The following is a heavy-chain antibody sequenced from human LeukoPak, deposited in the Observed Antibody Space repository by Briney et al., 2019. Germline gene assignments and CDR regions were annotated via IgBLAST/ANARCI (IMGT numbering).Heavy chain of an antibody. CDR3: ARVGYGSNY. CDR2: INHSGST. Sequence: SETLSLTXAVYGGSFSGYYWSWIRQPPGKGLEWIGEINHSGSTNYNPSLKSRVTISVDTSKNQFSLKLSSVTAADTAVYYCARVGYGSNYWGQGTLVTVSS. J-gene: IGHJ4*02. D-gene: IGHD1-26*01. V-gene: IGHV4-34*01. CDR1: GGSFSGYY.